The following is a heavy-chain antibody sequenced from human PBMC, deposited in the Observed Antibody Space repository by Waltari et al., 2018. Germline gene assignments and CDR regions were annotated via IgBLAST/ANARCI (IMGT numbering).Heavy chain of an antibody. V-gene: IGHV1-2*02. CDR1: GYTFTAYY. CDR3: ARWAGYASGWSGPFDY. Sequence: QVQLVQSGAEVKKPGAAVTVSCTASGYTFTAYYMPWVRQAPGQGPEWMGWIDPNSGGTKYAEKFQGRVTMTRDTSISTAYMELRSLLSDDTAIYYCARWAGYASGWSGPFDYWGQGILVIVSS. D-gene: IGHD6-19*01. CDR2: IDPNSGGT. J-gene: IGHJ4*02.